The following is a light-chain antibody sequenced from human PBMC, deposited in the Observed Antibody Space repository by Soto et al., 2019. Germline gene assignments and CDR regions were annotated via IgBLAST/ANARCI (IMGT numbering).Light chain of an antibody. V-gene: IGLV2-14*01. CDR1: SSDVGGYYY. Sequence: QSVLTQPASVSGSPGQSITISCTGTSSDVGGYYYVSWYQHHPGKAPKLMIYQVSNRPSGVSNRFTGSKSGNTASLTISGLQTEDEGDYYCSSYTSSSTSVVFGGGTKLTVL. J-gene: IGLJ2*01. CDR3: SSYTSSSTSVV. CDR2: QVS.